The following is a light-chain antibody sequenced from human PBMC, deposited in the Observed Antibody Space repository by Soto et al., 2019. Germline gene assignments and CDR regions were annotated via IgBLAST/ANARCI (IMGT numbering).Light chain of an antibody. CDR2: DVS. Sequence: QSALTQPASVSGSPGQSITISCTGTSSDIGTYDYVSWYQQHPGKASKLIIYDVSNRPSGVSNRFSGSKSGNTASLTISGLQAEDEADYYCSSYTGSSTPYVFGAGTKLTVL. CDR3: SSYTGSSTPYV. J-gene: IGLJ1*01. V-gene: IGLV2-14*01. CDR1: SSDIGTYDY.